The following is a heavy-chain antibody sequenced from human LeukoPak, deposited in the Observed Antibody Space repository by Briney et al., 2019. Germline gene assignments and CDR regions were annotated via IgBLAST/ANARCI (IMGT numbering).Heavy chain of an antibody. CDR3: ARERLWFGELTGWFDP. V-gene: IGHV3-48*01. CDR1: GFTFSSYS. D-gene: IGHD3-10*01. CDR2: ISSSSSTI. J-gene: IGHJ5*02. Sequence: GGSLRLSCAASGFTFSSYSMNWVRQAPGKGLEWVSHISSSSSTIYYADSVKGRFTISRDSAKNSLYLQMNSLRVEDTAVYYCARERLWFGELTGWFDPWGQGTLVTVSS.